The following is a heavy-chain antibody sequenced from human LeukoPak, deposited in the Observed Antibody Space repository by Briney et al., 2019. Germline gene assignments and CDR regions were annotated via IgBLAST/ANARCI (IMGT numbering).Heavy chain of an antibody. CDR3: ARETYYYDSSGYDSGCNDY. CDR2: IYYSGST. J-gene: IGHJ4*02. V-gene: IGHV4-39*07. Sequence: SETLSLTCTVSGGSISSSSYYWGWIRQPPGRGLEWIGSIYYSGSTYYNPSLKSRVTISVDTSKNKFSLKLSSVTAADTAVYYCARETYYYDSSGYDSGCNDYWGQGTLVTVSS. CDR1: GGSISSSSYY. D-gene: IGHD3-22*01.